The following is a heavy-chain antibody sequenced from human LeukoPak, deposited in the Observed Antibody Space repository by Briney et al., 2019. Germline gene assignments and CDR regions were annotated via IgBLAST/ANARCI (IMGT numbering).Heavy chain of an antibody. J-gene: IGHJ6*02. CDR3: ARVVVVAATPYGMDV. Sequence: SETLSLTCAVYGGSFSGYYWSWIRQPPGKGLEWIGEINHSGSTNYNPSLKSRVTISVDTSKNQFSLKLSSMTAADTAVYYCARVVVVAATPYGMDVWGQGTTVTVSS. CDR1: GGSFSGYY. CDR2: INHSGST. V-gene: IGHV4-34*01. D-gene: IGHD2-15*01.